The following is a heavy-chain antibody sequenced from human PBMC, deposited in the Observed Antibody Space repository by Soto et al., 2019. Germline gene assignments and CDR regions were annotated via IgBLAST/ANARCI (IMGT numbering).Heavy chain of an antibody. V-gene: IGHV3-66*01. CDR1: GFTVSSNY. CDR3: ARAKLDYELDY. CDR2: IYSGGST. D-gene: IGHD4-17*01. Sequence: GGSLRLSCAASGFTVSSNYMSWVRQAPGKGLEWVSVIYSGGSTYYADSVKGRFTISRDNSKNTLYLQMNSLRAEDTAVYYCARAKLDYELDYWGQGTLVTVSS. J-gene: IGHJ4*02.